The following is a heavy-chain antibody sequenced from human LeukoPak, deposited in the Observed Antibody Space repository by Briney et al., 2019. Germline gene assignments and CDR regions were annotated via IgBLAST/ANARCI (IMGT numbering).Heavy chain of an antibody. J-gene: IGHJ4*02. Sequence: GGSLRLSCAASGFTFSSYAMSCVRQAPGKGRECVSAISGSGGSTYYADSVKGRFTISRDNSKNTLYLQMNSLRAEDTAVYYCAKDYGDYGGFDYWGQGTLVTVSS. CDR2: ISGSGGST. CDR1: GFTFSSYA. CDR3: AKDYGDYGGFDY. V-gene: IGHV3-23*01. D-gene: IGHD4-17*01.